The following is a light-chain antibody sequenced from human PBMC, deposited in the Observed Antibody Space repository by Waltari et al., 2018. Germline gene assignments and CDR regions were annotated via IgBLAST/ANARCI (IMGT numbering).Light chain of an antibody. CDR3: QAWDSSTVV. Sequence: SYELTQPPSVSVSPGQTASITCSGDKLGDKYACWYHQKPGQSPVLVIYQDSKRPSGIPERFSGSNSGNTATLNNSGTQAMDEADYCCQAWDSSTVVFGGGTKLTVL. J-gene: IGLJ2*01. CDR2: QDS. CDR1: KLGDKY. V-gene: IGLV3-1*01.